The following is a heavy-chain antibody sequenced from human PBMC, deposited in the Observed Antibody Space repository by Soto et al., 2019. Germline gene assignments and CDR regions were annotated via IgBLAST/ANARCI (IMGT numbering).Heavy chain of an antibody. CDR1: GVSVTSYY. D-gene: IGHD5-18*01. CDR3: ARDTGYSYGAYYDY. Sequence: SEALSLTCSVCGVSVTSYYWNWIRQPAGKGLEWIGRIFNRGSTSYNPSLKSRVTVSLDTSKNQISLRLNSVAAADTAVYYCARDTGYSYGAYYDYWGQGTLVTVSS. V-gene: IGHV4-4*07. J-gene: IGHJ4*02. CDR2: IFNRGST.